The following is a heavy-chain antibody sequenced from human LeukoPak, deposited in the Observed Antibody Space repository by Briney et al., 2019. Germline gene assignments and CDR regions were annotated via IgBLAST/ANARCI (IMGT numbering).Heavy chain of an antibody. CDR2: IYYSGST. D-gene: IGHD1-26*01. CDR3: ARETSGCVGADNMDV. CDR1: GGSISSYY. Sequence: PSETLSLTCTVSGGSISSYYWSWIRQPPGKGLEWIGYIYYSGSTSYDPSLKSRVTISVDTSKNQFSLKLSSVTAADTAVYYCARETSGCVGADNMDVWGKGTPVTVSS. J-gene: IGHJ6*03. V-gene: IGHV4-59*01.